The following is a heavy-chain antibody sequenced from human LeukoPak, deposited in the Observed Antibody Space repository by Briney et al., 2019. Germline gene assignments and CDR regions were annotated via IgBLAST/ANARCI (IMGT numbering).Heavy chain of an antibody. CDR3: AKASRQGAVASPLDY. CDR2: IVGSSST. J-gene: IGHJ4*02. V-gene: IGHV3-21*04. D-gene: IGHD6-19*01. CDR1: GFTFSNFA. Sequence: GGSLRLSCAASGFTFSNFAMTWVRQAPGKGLEWVSSIVGSSSTYYADSLKGRFTISRDNAKNSLYLQMNSLRAEDTAVYYCAKASRQGAVASPLDYWGQGTLVTVSS.